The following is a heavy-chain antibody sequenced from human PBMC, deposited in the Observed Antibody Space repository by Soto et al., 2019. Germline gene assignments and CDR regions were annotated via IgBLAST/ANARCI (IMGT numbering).Heavy chain of an antibody. J-gene: IGHJ4*02. CDR3: TRGPRPISTGTGAY. Sequence: GGSLRLSCAASGFISKMNWMNWFRQGPGKGLVWISRIYNDGTYSDYADSVRGRFTISRDNVNDTLYLQMNNLRAEDSGLYYCTRGPRPISTGTGAYWGQGTQVTVSS. D-gene: IGHD3-10*01. V-gene: IGHV3-74*01. CDR2: IYNDGTYS. CDR1: GFISKMNW.